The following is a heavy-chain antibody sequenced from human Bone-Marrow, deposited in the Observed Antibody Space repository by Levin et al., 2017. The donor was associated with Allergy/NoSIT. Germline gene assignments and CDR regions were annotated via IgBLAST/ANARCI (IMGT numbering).Heavy chain of an antibody. V-gene: IGHV3-66*01. Sequence: GGSLRLSCAASGFTVSSNYMSWVRQAPGKGLEWVSVIFSGGSTYYADSVKGRFTISRDSSQNTLYLQMNSLRPEDTAVYYCARDLRVASVGHDWYFDPWGRGTLVTVSS. CDR1: GFTVSSNY. D-gene: IGHD6-13*01. CDR2: IFSGGST. CDR3: ARDLRVASVGHDWYFDP. J-gene: IGHJ2*01.